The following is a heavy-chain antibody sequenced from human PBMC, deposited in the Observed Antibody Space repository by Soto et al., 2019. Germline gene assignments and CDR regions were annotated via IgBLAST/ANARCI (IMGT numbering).Heavy chain of an antibody. CDR2: IFPPDSDT. Sequence: PGESLKISCNGSQYNFMNFWVGWVRQMPGKGLEWMGIIFPPDSDTRFSPSFQGRVTMSVDKSIYTAYLHWSSLEASDTAIYYCTATSTSAMDVWGQGTPVTVS. J-gene: IGHJ6*02. CDR3: TATSTSAMDV. CDR1: QYNFMNFW. V-gene: IGHV5-51*01. D-gene: IGHD1-1*01.